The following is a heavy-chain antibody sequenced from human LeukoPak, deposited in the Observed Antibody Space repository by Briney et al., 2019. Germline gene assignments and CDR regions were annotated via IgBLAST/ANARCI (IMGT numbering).Heavy chain of an antibody. D-gene: IGHD1-26*01. CDR3: ATLIVGTTYFDH. CDR2: IHYRGTT. V-gene: IGHV4-34*01. CDR1: GESFRGYY. J-gene: IGHJ4*02. Sequence: PSETLSLTCGVYGESFRGYYWTWVRQPPGKGLEWIGEIHYRGTTNYNPSLKSRVTVSADTSRNQFSLNLTSVTAADTAVYYCATLIVGTTYFDHWGQGSLVTVSS.